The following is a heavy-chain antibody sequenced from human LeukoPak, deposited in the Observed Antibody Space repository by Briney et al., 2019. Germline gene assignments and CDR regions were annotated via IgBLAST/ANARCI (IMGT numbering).Heavy chain of an antibody. CDR1: GFTFSSYW. V-gene: IGHV3-7*01. D-gene: IGHD5-12*01. CDR3: AGERGGYGFY. Sequence: GGSLRLSCEASGFTFSSYWMSWVRQAPGKGLEWVANINLDGSEQYYVDSVKGRFTISRDDAKNSLYLQMNSLRGDDTAVYYCAGERGGYGFYWGQGTLVTVSS. J-gene: IGHJ4*02. CDR2: INLDGSEQ.